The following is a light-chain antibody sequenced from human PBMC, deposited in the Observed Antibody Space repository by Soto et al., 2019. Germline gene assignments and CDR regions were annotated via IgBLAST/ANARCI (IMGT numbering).Light chain of an antibody. CDR1: GSDVGSSNL. J-gene: IGLJ2*01. V-gene: IGLV2-23*02. CDR2: EVN. Sequence: QSALAQPASVSGSPGQSVTVSCTGTGSDVGSSNLVSWYQQHPGKAPKLMIYEVNQRPSGISNRFSGSKSGNTASLTISGLQAEDEADYYCCSYGGSTTLVVFGGGTKVTVL. CDR3: CSYGGSTTLVV.